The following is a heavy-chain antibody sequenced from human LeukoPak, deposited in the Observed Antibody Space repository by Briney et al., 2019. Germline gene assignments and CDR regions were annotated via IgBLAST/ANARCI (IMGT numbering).Heavy chain of an antibody. J-gene: IGHJ4*02. V-gene: IGHV4-38-2*01. CDR3: ARHRLFDTTGYYYDFDY. CDR1: GYPISNGYY. D-gene: IGHD3-22*01. CDR2: IYYSGNT. Sequence: SETLSLTCAVSGYPISNGYYWGWIRQPPGKGLEWIGSIYYSGNTYDNPSLKSRVTISLDTSKNHFSLRLSSVTASDTAVYYCARHRLFDTTGYYYDFDYWGQGTLVTVSS.